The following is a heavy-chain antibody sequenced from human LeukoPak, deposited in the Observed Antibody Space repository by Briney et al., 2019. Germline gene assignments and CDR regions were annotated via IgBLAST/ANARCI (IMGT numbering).Heavy chain of an antibody. CDR1: GFTFSSYA. CDR3: AKDTAIGRYCTNGVCSPFDY. D-gene: IGHD2-8*01. Sequence: GGSLRLSCAGSGFTFSSYAMSWVRQAPGKGLEWVSAISDTGATTYYADSVKGRFTISRDNSTSTLYLQMNRLRAEDTALYYCAKDTAIGRYCTNGVCSPFDYWGQGTLVTVSS. J-gene: IGHJ4*02. CDR2: ISDTGATT. V-gene: IGHV3-23*01.